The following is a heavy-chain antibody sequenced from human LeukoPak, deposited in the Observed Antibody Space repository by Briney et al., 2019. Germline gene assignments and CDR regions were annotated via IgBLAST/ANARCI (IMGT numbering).Heavy chain of an antibody. CDR2: ISSSSSYI. Sequence: GGSLRLSCAASGFTFSSYSMNWVRQAPGKGLEWVSSISSSSSYIYYADSVKGRFTISRDNAKNSLYLQMNSLRAEDTAVYYCARIYGDYAASGNWGQGTLVTVSS. V-gene: IGHV3-21*01. CDR1: GFTFSSYS. D-gene: IGHD4-17*01. CDR3: ARIYGDYAASGN. J-gene: IGHJ4*02.